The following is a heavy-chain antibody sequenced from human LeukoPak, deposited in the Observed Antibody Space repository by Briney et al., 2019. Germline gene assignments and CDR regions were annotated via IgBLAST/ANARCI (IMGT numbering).Heavy chain of an antibody. J-gene: IGHJ4*02. CDR2: FDPEDGET. CDR1: GYTLTELS. V-gene: IGHV1-24*01. D-gene: IGHD5-24*01. CDR3: ATDSITQDGYNSFDY. Sequence: ASVKVSCKVSGYTLTELSMHWVRQAPGKGLEWMGGFDPEDGETIYAQKFQSRVTMTEDTSTDTAYMELSSLRSEDTAVYYCATDSITQDGYNSFDYWGQGTLVTVSS.